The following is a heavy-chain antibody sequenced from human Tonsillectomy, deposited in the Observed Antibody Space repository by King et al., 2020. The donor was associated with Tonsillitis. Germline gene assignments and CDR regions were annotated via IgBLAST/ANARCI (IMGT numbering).Heavy chain of an antibody. CDR1: GYTFSSYS. D-gene: IGHD1-26*01. Sequence: EVQLVESGGGLVKPGGSLRLSCAASGYTFSSYSMNWVRQAPGKGLEWVSSISSSSSYIYYADSVKGRFTISRDNAKNSLYLQMNSLRAEDTAVYYCARVWDWYFDLWGRGTLVTVSS. CDR3: ARVWDWYFDL. J-gene: IGHJ2*01. CDR2: ISSSSSYI. V-gene: IGHV3-21*01.